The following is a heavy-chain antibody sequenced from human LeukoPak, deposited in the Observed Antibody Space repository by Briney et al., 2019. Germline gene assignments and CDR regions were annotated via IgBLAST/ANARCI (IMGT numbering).Heavy chain of an antibody. J-gene: IGHJ4*02. CDR2: IRPDGSDT. CDR3: ARGKYGGYFIDY. V-gene: IGHV3-74*01. D-gene: IGHD5-12*01. Sequence: GGSLRLSCGASGFTFTTHWIHWVRQAPGKGLVWVSRIRPDGSDTNYADSVKGRFTISRDNAKNTVYLQMNSLRAEDTAVYYCARGKYGGYFIDYWGQGTLVTVSS. CDR1: GFTFTTHW.